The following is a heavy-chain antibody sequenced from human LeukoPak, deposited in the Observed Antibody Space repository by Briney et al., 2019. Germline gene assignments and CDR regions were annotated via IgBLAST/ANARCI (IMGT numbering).Heavy chain of an antibody. J-gene: IGHJ6*02. V-gene: IGHV3-48*01. CDR2: ISSSSSTI. CDR1: GFTFNNYN. Sequence: GSLRLSCAASGFTFNNYNMNWVRQAPGKGLEWVSYISSSSSTIYYADSVKGRFTISRDNAKNSLYLQMNSLRAEDTAAYYCARDLQNYYGMDVWGQGTTVTVSS. CDR3: ARDLQNYYGMDV.